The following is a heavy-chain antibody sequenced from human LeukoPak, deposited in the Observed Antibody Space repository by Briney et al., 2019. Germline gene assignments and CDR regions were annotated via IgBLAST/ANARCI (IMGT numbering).Heavy chain of an antibody. CDR3: ARCFPMEAPFDY. CDR1: GFTFSSYA. D-gene: IGHD3-10*01. V-gene: IGHV3-30-3*01. Sequence: GGSLRLSCAASGFTFSSYAMHWVRQAPGKGLEWVAVISYDGSNKYYADSVKDRFTISRDNSKNTLYLQMNSLRAEDTAVYYCARCFPMEAPFDYWGQGTLVTVSS. CDR2: ISYDGSNK. J-gene: IGHJ4*02.